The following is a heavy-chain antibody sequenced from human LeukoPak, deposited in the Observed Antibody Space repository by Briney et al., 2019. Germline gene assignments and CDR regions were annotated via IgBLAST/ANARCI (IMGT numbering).Heavy chain of an antibody. D-gene: IGHD3-3*01. Sequence: TSETLSLTCTVSGGSISGYYWSWIRQPPGKGLEWIGEINHSGSTNYNPSLKSRVTISVDTSKNQFSLKLSSVTAADTAVYYCARGGGSGYYTGPYYFDYWGQGTLVTVSS. J-gene: IGHJ4*02. V-gene: IGHV4-34*01. CDR1: GGSISGYY. CDR2: INHSGST. CDR3: ARGGGSGYYTGPYYFDY.